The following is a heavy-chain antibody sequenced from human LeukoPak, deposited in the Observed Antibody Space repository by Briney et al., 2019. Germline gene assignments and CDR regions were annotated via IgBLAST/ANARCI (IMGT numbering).Heavy chain of an antibody. CDR2: IYYSGST. CDR3: ARNRDYGDYFDY. D-gene: IGHD4-17*01. Sequence: SETLSLTCTVSGYSISSGYYWGWIRQPPGKGLEWIGYIYYSGSTNYNPSLMSRVTISVDTSKNQFSLKLSSVTAADTAVYYCARNRDYGDYFDYWGQGTLVTVSS. V-gene: IGHV4-38-2*02. CDR1: GYSISSGYY. J-gene: IGHJ4*02.